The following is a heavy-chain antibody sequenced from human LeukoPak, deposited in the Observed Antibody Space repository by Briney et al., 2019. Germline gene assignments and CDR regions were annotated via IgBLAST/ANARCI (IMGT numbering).Heavy chain of an antibody. Sequence: GGSLRLSCAASGFPFTSHGMSWFPQPPGKGLEWVPCIMGGCGSTYYAYSVKARFTISGENSRNTLFLQMNSLRAEERAVYYCAHGAMYQLDYWGQGTLVTVSS. J-gene: IGHJ4*02. D-gene: IGHD2-2*01. CDR3: AHGAMYQLDY. V-gene: IGHV3-23*01. CDR2: IMGGCGST. CDR1: GFPFTSHG.